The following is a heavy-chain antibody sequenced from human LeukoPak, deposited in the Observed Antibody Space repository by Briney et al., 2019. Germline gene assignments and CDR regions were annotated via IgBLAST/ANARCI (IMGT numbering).Heavy chain of an antibody. CDR2: INPNSGGT. V-gene: IGHV1-2*06. J-gene: IGHJ4*02. CDR3: ARDPNWNANDY. CDR1: GYTFTVYY. D-gene: IGHD1-1*01. Sequence: AASVKVSFTASGYTFTVYYMHWLRQAPGQGLEWMGRINPNSGGTNYAQKFQGRVTMTRDTSINTAYMELSRLRSDDTAVYYCARDPNWNANDYWGQGTLVTVSS.